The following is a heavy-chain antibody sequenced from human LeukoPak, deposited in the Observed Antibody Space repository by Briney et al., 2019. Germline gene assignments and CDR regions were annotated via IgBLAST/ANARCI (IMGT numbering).Heavy chain of an antibody. CDR2: IKQDGSEK. CDR1: GFSFDTYW. D-gene: IGHD3-10*01. V-gene: IGHV3-7*04. CDR3: ARGLWFTPDY. J-gene: IGHJ4*02. Sequence: PGGSLRLSCAASGFSFDTYWMTWVRQAPGKGLEWVANIKQDGSEKYYVDSVKGRFTISRDNAKNSLYLQMNSLRAEDTAVYYCARGLWFTPDYWGQGTLVTVSS.